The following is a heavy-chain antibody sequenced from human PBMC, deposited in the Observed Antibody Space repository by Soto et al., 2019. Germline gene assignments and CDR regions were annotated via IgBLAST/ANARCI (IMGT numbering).Heavy chain of an antibody. J-gene: IGHJ4*02. CDR3: ARRPHCSGGICYYGLDN. CDR2: MNPDSGHA. CDR1: GYTFTNSD. Sequence: ASVKVSCKASGYTFTNSDINWVRQAPGQVLEWMGLMNPDSGHAAYTQKFQGRVTLTTSTSTSTVYMEMRSLGSEDTAVYYCARRPHCSGGICYYGLDNWGQGTLVTVSS. V-gene: IGHV1-8*01. D-gene: IGHD2-15*01.